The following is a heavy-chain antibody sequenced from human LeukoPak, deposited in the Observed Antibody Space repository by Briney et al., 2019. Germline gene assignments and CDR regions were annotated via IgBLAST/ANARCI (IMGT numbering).Heavy chain of an antibody. CDR2: INPNSGGT. D-gene: IGHD3-22*01. CDR3: AKTYYYDSRADY. Sequence: GASVKVSCKASGYTFTGYYMHWVRQAPGQGLEWMGWINPNSGGTNYAQKFQGRVTMTRDTSISAAYMELSRLRSDDTAVYYCAKTYYYDSRADYWGQGTLVTVSS. CDR1: GYTFTGYY. J-gene: IGHJ4*02. V-gene: IGHV1-2*02.